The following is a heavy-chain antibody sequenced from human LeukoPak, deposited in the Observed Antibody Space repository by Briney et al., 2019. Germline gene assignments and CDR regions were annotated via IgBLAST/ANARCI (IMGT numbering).Heavy chain of an antibody. D-gene: IGHD3-22*01. CDR1: GFTFDDYG. CDR3: ARVRSRRGIVVFKAHPSYFDY. V-gene: IGHV4-59*01. J-gene: IGHJ4*02. Sequence: GSLRLSCAASGFTFDDYGMSWIRQPPGKGLEWIGYIYYSGSTNYNPSLKSRVTISVDTSKNQFSLKLSSVTAADTAVYYCARVRSRRGIVVFKAHPSYFDYWGQGTLVTVSS. CDR2: IYYSGST.